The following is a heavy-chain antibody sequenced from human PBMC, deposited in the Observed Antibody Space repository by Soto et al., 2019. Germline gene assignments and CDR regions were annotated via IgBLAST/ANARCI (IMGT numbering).Heavy chain of an antibody. J-gene: IGHJ4*02. V-gene: IGHV3-7*01. CDR3: ARSELDTGYRHLLY. Sequence: GRSLRLSCAASGFTFDTYWMTWVRQAPGKGLEWVANIKTDGSEKNYVDSVRGRFTVSRDKADNSLVLQMNSLRAEDTAIYYCARSELDTGYRHLLYWGQGTLVTGSS. D-gene: IGHD3-9*01. CDR1: GFTFDTYW. CDR2: IKTDGSEK.